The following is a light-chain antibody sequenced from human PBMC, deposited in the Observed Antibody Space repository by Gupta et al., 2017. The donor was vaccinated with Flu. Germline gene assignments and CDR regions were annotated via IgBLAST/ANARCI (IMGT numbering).Light chain of an antibody. V-gene: IGLV1-47*01. CDR3: AAWDDSRRGRL. J-gene: IGLJ3*02. Sequence: QSVAHPPLFASGPPGPGVTIACFGVRSTIGSNCVYWYHQLPGTAPKLLIYRNDHRPSGGPDRFSGAKSGTSAALPISGLRSEEEANYYCAAWDDSRRGRLFGRGTKLTVL. CDR2: RND. CDR1: RSTIGSNC.